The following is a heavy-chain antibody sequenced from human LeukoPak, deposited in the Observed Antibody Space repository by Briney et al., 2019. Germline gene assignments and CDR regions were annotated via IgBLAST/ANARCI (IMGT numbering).Heavy chain of an antibody. J-gene: IGHJ4*02. CDR1: GYTFTGYY. CDR3: PRDYCGGDCFPDY. CDR2: INPNSVDT. V-gene: IGHV1-2*06. Sequence: ASVKVSCKASGYTFTGYYVHWVRQAPGQGLEWIGRINPNSVDTNYAQKFPGRATMTRDTSISTAYMELTRLRSDDMAVYYCPRDYCGGDCFPDYWGQGTLVTVSS. D-gene: IGHD2-21*02.